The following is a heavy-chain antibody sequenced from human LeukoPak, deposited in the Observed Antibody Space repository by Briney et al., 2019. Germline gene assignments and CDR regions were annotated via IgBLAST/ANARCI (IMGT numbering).Heavy chain of an antibody. V-gene: IGHV4-59*08. CDR1: GGSISSYY. CDR2: IYYSGST. CDR3: ARLAYCGGDCHSAYYYYGLDV. J-gene: IGHJ6*02. D-gene: IGHD2-21*02. Sequence: SETLSLTCTVSGGSISSYYWSWIREPPGKGLEWIAYIYYSGSTTYNPSLKSRVTIQVDTSKNQFSLNPNSVTAADTAVYYCARLAYCGGDCHSAYYYYGLDVWGQGTTVTVSS.